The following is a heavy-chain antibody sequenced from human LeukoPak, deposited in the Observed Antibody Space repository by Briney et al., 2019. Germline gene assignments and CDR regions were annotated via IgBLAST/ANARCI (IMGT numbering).Heavy chain of an antibody. J-gene: IGHJ3*02. V-gene: IGHV3-23*01. Sequence: GGSLRLSCAASGFTFSSYAMSWVRQAPGKGLEWVSAISGSGGSTYYADSVKGRFTISRDNSKNTLYLQKNSLRAEDTSVYYCAKDLRRMVRGVSPDAFDIWGQGTMVTVSS. D-gene: IGHD3-10*01. CDR2: ISGSGGST. CDR3: AKDLRRMVRGVSPDAFDI. CDR1: GFTFSSYA.